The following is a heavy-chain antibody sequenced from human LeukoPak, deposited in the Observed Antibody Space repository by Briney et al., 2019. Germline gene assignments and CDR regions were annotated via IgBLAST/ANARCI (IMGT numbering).Heavy chain of an antibody. D-gene: IGHD3-22*01. V-gene: IGHV3-30-3*01. CDR3: GRSYDSSGYYEFDY. CDR1: GFASSSYA. J-gene: IGHJ4*02. Sequence: PGGSLRLSCAASGFASSSYAMHWVRQAPGKGLEWVAVISYDGSNKYYADSVKGRFTISRDNSKNTLSLQMNSLRAEDTAVYYCGRSYDSSGYYEFDYWGQGTLVTVSS. CDR2: ISYDGSNK.